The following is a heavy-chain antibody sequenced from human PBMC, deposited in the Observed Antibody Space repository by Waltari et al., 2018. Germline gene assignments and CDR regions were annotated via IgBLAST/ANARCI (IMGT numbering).Heavy chain of an antibody. Sequence: QFQLVQSGAEVKKPGASVKVSCKASGYTFTSYAMHWVRQAPGQRLEWMGWINAGNGNTKYSQKFQGRVTITRDTSASTAYMELSSLRSEDTAVYYCARWVRGLREGFDPWGQGTLVTVSS. CDR1: GYTFTSYA. CDR2: INAGNGNT. J-gene: IGHJ5*02. V-gene: IGHV1-3*01. CDR3: ARWVRGLREGFDP. D-gene: IGHD3-10*01.